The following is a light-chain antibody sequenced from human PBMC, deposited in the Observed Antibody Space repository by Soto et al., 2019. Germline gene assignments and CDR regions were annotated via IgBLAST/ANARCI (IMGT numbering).Light chain of an antibody. CDR3: QQLNSYPIT. CDR2: AAS. CDR1: QGISSY. J-gene: IGKJ5*01. Sequence: PFAPVSSGLCAPFMEVQTVRFPAIQGISSYLAWYQQTPGKPPKLLIYAASTLQSGVPSRFSGSGSGTDFTLTISSLQPEDFATYYCQQLNSYPITFGQGTRLEIK. V-gene: IGKV1-9*01.